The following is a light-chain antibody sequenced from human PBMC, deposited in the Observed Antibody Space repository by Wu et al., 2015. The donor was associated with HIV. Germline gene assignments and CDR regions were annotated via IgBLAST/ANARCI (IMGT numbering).Light chain of an antibody. CDR1: QSVSSSY. Sequence: EIVLTQSPGTLSLSPGERATLSCRASQSVSSSYLAWYQQKPGQAPRLLIYGASSRATGIPDRFSGSGSGTDFTLTISRLEPEDFAVYYCQQRGNWPPTFGGGTKVGI. J-gene: IGKJ4*01. V-gene: IGKV3D-20*02. CDR2: GAS. CDR3: QQRGNWPPT.